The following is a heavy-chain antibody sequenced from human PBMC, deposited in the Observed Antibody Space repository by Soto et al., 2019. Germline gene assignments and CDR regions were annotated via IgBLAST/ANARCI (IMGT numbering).Heavy chain of an antibody. D-gene: IGHD2-2*01. CDR1: GFTFSSYG. CDR3: ARDTDIVVVPAATGWFDP. CDR2: IWYDGSNK. J-gene: IGHJ5*02. Sequence: QVQLVESGGGVVQPGRSLRLSCAASGFTFSSYGMLWVRQAPGKGLEWVAVIWYDGSNKYYADSVKGRFTISRDNSKNTLYLQMNSLRAEDTAVYYCARDTDIVVVPAATGWFDPWGQGTLVTVSS. V-gene: IGHV3-33*01.